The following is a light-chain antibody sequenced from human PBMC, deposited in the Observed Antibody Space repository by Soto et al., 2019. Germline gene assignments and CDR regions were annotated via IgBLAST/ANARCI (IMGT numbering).Light chain of an antibody. V-gene: IGKV1-33*01. CDR3: QQLHDYPIT. CDR1: QDISDY. J-gene: IGKJ5*01. Sequence: IQMTQSPSSLSASLGDRVTISCQASQDISDYLNWYQQKPGKAPELLIYHASNLETGVPSRFTGSGSGTDFTLTISSLQPEDVATYYCQQLHDYPITFGQRTRMEFK. CDR2: HAS.